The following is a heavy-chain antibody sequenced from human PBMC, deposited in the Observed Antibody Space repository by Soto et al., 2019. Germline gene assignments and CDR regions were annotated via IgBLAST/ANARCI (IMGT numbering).Heavy chain of an antibody. CDR1: GCTFTSYG. CDR2: MNPSTGNT. Sequence: ASVKVSCKASGCTFTSYGIIWVRQATGQGLEWMGWMNPSTGNTDSAEKFQGRLTMTRNTSISIVYMELSSLSFEDTAVYYCARGRIIVAGGFDPWGQGTLVTVSS. D-gene: IGHD6-19*01. CDR3: ARGRIIVAGGFDP. J-gene: IGHJ5*02. V-gene: IGHV1-8*01.